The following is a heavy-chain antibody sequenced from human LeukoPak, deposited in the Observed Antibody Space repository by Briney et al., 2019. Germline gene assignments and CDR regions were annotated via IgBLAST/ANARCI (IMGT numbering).Heavy chain of an antibody. CDR3: ARDTDWSFDY. Sequence: GGSLRLSCAASGFTFSEYSMNWVRQAPGEGLEWISYINNDRSSIADSVKGRFTISRDTAENSLFLQMNSLRAEDTAVYYCARDTDWSFDYWGQGILVTVSS. D-gene: IGHD2-21*01. V-gene: IGHV3-48*01. CDR1: GFTFSEYS. CDR2: INNDRSS. J-gene: IGHJ4*02.